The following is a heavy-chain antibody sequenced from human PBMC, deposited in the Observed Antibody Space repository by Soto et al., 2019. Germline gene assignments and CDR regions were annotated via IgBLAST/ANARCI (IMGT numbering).Heavy chain of an antibody. D-gene: IGHD3-10*01. J-gene: IGHJ4*02. CDR1: GASMSEYF. V-gene: IGHV4-59*01. CDR3: ARDGYDGSGSPYPAF. Sequence: SETLSLTCTVSGASMSEYFWSWIRQSPGKGLEWIGYIYYLGSTDYNPSLKSRVTISVDTSKRQFSLRLTSVTAADTAVYYCARDGYDGSGSPYPAFWGPGTQVTVS. CDR2: IYYLGST.